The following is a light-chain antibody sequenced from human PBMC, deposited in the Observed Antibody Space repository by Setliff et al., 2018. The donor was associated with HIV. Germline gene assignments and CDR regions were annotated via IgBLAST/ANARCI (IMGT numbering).Light chain of an antibody. CDR3: SSYTSSSTLYV. V-gene: IGLV2-14*03. CDR2: DVX. CDR1: SSDVGGYNY. Sequence: QPASVSGSPGQSITISCSGTSSDVGGYNYVSWYQQHPGKAPKLMIYDVXNRPSGVSNRFSGSKSGNPASLTISGLQAEDEADYYCSSYTSSSTLYVFGTGTKVTVL. J-gene: IGLJ1*01.